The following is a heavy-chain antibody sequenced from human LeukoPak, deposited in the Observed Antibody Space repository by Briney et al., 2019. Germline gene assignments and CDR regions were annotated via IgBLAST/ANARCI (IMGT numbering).Heavy chain of an antibody. CDR2: IYYSGST. J-gene: IGHJ4*02. CDR3: ARDVAGGQQLAQYYFDY. V-gene: IGHV4-59*01. D-gene: IGHD6-13*01. Sequence: KPSETLSLTCTVSGGSISSYYWSWIRQPPGKGLEWIGYIYYSGSTNYNPSLKSRVTISVDTSKNQFSLKLSSVTAADTAVYYCARDVAGGQQLAQYYFDYWGQGTLVTVSS. CDR1: GGSISSYY.